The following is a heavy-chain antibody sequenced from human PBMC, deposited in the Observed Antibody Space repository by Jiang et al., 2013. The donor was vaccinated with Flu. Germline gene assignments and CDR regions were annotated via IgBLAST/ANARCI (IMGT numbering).Heavy chain of an antibody. D-gene: IGHD5-24*01. V-gene: IGHV5-10-1*03. CDR2: IDPSDSYT. CDR1: GYSFTSYW. CDR3: ARVEMATILIDY. Sequence: VQLVESGAEVKKPGESLRISCKGSGYSFTSYWISWVRQMPGKGLEWMGRIDPSDSYTNYSPSFQGHVTISADKSISTAYLQWSSLKASDTAMYYCARVEMATILIDYWGQGTLVTVSS. J-gene: IGHJ4*02.